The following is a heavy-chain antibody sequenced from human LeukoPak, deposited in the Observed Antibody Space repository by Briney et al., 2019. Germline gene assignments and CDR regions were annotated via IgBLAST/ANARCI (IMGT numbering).Heavy chain of an antibody. CDR3: ARGRGIVVATLRGHYFDH. V-gene: IGHV4-34*01. Sequence: PSESLSLTCAVYGGSLSGYFWNWIRQSPGKGLEWIGEINRSGNTTYNPSLESRVTISVDTSKTQISLKLSSVTAANTAVYYCARGRGIVVATLRGHYFDHWGQGTPVTI. D-gene: IGHD2-21*02. J-gene: IGHJ4*02. CDR1: GGSLSGYF. CDR2: INRSGNT.